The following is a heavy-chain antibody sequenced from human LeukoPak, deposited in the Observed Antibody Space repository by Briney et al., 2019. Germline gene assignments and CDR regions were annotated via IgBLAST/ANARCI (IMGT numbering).Heavy chain of an antibody. J-gene: IGHJ4*02. CDR2: IKQDGSEK. CDR3: ARDRGGYSSSWGPGTFDY. Sequence: GGSLRLSCAASGFTFSSYWMSWVRQAPGKGLEWVANIKQDGSEKYYVDSVKGRFTISRDNAKNSLYLQMNSLRAEDTAAYYCARDRGGYSSSWGPGTFDYWGQGTLVTVSS. D-gene: IGHD6-13*01. V-gene: IGHV3-7*01. CDR1: GFTFSSYW.